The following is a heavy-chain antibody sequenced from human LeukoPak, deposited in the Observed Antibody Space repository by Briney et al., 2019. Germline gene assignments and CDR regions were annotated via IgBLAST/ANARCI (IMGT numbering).Heavy chain of an antibody. CDR1: GGTFSSYA. CDR3: ARGVVVPAAIGYYYGMDV. CDR2: IIPIFGTA. J-gene: IGHJ6*02. Sequence: SVKVSCKASGGTFSSYAISWVRQAPGQGLEWMGGIIPIFGTANYAQKFQGRVTITADESTSTAYMELSSLRSEDTAVYYYARGVVVPAAIGYYYGMDVWGQGTTVTVSS. V-gene: IGHV1-69*13. D-gene: IGHD2-2*01.